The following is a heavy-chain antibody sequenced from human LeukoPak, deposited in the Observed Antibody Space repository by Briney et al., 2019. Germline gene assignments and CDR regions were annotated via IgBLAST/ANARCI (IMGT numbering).Heavy chain of an antibody. Sequence: SETLSLTCTVSGRSISSYYWSWIRQPPGEGLDWIGYVYYTGITNYNPSLKSRITISVDTSKNQVSLKLSSVTSADTAVYYCARVSGSRTQPFDDWGQGTLVSVSS. V-gene: IGHV4-59*01. CDR2: VYYTGIT. CDR3: ARVSGSRTQPFDD. CDR1: GRSISSYY. D-gene: IGHD3-10*01. J-gene: IGHJ4*02.